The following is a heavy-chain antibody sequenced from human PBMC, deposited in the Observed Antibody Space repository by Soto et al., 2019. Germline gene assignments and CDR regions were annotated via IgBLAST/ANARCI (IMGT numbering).Heavy chain of an antibody. D-gene: IGHD6-13*01. CDR1: GGSITSGGYS. CDR3: ARDFSSWPRFDP. Sequence: PSETLSLTCAVSGGSITSGGYSWGWIRQPPGQGLEWIGYMYHSGNTYYNPSLKGRVTISLDHSRNQFSLKLSSVTAADTAVYYCARDFSSWPRFDPWGQGTLVTVSS. CDR2: MYHSGNT. V-gene: IGHV4-30-2*01. J-gene: IGHJ5*02.